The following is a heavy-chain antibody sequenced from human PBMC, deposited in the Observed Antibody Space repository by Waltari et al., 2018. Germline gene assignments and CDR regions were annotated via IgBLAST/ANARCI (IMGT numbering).Heavy chain of an antibody. CDR2: IYYSGST. D-gene: IGHD2-21*01. CDR1: GGSISSYS. CDR3: ARDCGGDCPRDWFDP. V-gene: IGHV4-59*01. J-gene: IGHJ5*02. Sequence: QVQLQESGPGLVKPSETLSLTCTVAGGSISSYSWSWLRPPPGKGLEWIGYIYYSGSTNYNPSLKSRVTISVDTSKNQFSLKLSSVTAADTAVYYCARDCGGDCPRDWFDPWGQGTLVTVSS.